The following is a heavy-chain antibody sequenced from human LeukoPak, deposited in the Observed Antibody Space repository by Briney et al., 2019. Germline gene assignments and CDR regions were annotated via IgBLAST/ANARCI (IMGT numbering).Heavy chain of an antibody. CDR2: IYYSGNT. D-gene: IGHD4-17*01. Sequence: SETLSLTCTVSGGSISSGTYYWGWIRQPPGKGLEWIGSIYYSGNTYYNPSLKSRVTIFVDTSKNQFSLKLSSVTAADTAVYYCAKSHGLYFDYWGQGTLVTVSS. CDR1: GGSISSGTYY. J-gene: IGHJ4*02. V-gene: IGHV4-39*01. CDR3: AKSHGLYFDY.